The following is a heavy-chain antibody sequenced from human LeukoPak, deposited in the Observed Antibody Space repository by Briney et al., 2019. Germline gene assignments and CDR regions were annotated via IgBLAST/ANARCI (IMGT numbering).Heavy chain of an antibody. CDR2: IHYSGST. V-gene: IGHV4-39*07. J-gene: IGHJ6*02. Sequence: SETLSLTCTVSGGSISSSSHYWGCIRQSPGKGLEWIGSIHYSGSTYYNPSLKSRVTISVDTSKNQFSLKLSSVTAADTAVYYCARGLDTAMVSYGMDVWGQGTTVTVSS. CDR3: ARGLDTAMVSYGMDV. D-gene: IGHD5-18*01. CDR1: GGSISSSSHY.